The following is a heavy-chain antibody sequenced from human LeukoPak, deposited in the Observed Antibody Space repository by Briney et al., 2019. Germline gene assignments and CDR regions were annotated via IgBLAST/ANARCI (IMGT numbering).Heavy chain of an antibody. CDR3: TTGENYYDTRGYSGPFYYYYGMDV. CDR1: GLTLSNAW. J-gene: IGHJ6*02. D-gene: IGHD3-22*01. Sequence: PGGSLRLSCAASGLTLSNAWMRWVRQAPGKGLEWVGRIKSKPDGGTTDYTAPVKGRFTISRDDSKNTLYLQMNSLKTEDTAVYYCTTGENYYDTRGYSGPFYYYYGMDVWGQGTTVTVSS. V-gene: IGHV3-15*01. CDR2: IKSKPDGGTT.